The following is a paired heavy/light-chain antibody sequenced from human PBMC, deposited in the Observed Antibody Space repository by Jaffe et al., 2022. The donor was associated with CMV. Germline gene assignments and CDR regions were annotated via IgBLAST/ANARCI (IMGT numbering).Light chain of an antibody. CDR1: QGISSY. V-gene: IGKV1-9*01. Sequence: IQLTQSPSSLSASVGDRVTITCRASQGISSYLVWYQQKPGKAPKLLIYAASTLQSGVPSRFSGSGSGTDFSLTISSLQPEDFATYYCQQLKSYPITFGQGTRLEIK. J-gene: IGKJ5*01. CDR2: AAS. CDR3: QQLKSYPIT.
Heavy chain of an antibody. CDR1: GFTFSSYP. J-gene: IGHJ1*01. Sequence: EVHLVESGGGLVKPGGSLRLSCAASGFTFSSYPMNWVRQAPGKGLEWVSSISSSSSYIYYADSVKGRFTISRDNAKNSLYLQMNSLRAEDTAVYYCASLYSSSWYVGTEYFQHWGQGTLVTVSS. CDR2: ISSSSSYI. V-gene: IGHV3-21*01. D-gene: IGHD6-13*01. CDR3: ASLYSSSWYVGTEYFQH.